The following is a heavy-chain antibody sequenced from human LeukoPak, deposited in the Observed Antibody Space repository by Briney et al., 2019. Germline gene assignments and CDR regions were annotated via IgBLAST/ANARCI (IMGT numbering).Heavy chain of an antibody. CDR2: ISYDGSNK. D-gene: IGHD1-14*01. Sequence: GGSLRLSCAASGFTFSSYAMHWVRQAPGKGLEWVAVISYDGSNKYYADSVKGRFTISRDNAKNSLYLQMNSLRAEDTAVYYCASINWGQGTLVAVSS. CDR1: GFTFSSYA. V-gene: IGHV3-30-3*01. J-gene: IGHJ4*02. CDR3: ASIN.